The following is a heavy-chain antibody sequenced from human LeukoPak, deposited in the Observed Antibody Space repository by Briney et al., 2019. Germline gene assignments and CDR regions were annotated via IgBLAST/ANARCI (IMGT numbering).Heavy chain of an antibody. CDR3: ARGGYCSGGSCYPDWFDP. CDR2: ISSSGSTI. D-gene: IGHD2-15*01. CDR1: GFTVSSNY. J-gene: IGHJ5*02. V-gene: IGHV3-11*01. Sequence: PGGSLRLSCAASGFTVSSNYMSWIGQAPGKGLEWVSYISSSGSTIYYADSVKGRFTISRDNAKNSLYLQMNSLRAEDTAVYYCARGGYCSGGSCYPDWFDPWGQGTLVTVSS.